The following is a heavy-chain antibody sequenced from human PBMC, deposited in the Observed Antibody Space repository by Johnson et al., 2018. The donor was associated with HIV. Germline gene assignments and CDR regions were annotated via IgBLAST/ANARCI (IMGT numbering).Heavy chain of an antibody. Sequence: QVQLVESGGGVVQPGGYLRLSCAASGFTFSSYGMHCVRQAPGKGLEWVSFIRYDGSNKYYADSVKGRFTIYRDNSKNTLYLQMNSLRAEDTAVYYCAKDFGGVIVRAFDIWGQGTMVTVSS. V-gene: IGHV3-30*02. CDR3: AKDFGGVIVRAFDI. D-gene: IGHD3-16*02. CDR2: IRYDGSNK. J-gene: IGHJ3*02. CDR1: GFTFSSYG.